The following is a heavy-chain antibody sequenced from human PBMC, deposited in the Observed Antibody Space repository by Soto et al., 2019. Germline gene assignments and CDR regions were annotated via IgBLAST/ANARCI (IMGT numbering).Heavy chain of an antibody. CDR2: IYYSGST. D-gene: IGHD5-12*01. CDR1: GGSISSYY. J-gene: IGHJ4*02. CDR3: ARGLRKKYYFDY. Sequence: SETLSLTCTVSGGSISSYYLSWIRQPPGKGLEWIGYIYYSGSTNYNPSLKSRVTISVDTSKNQFSLKLSSVTAADTAVYYCARGLRKKYYFDYWGQGTLVTVSS. V-gene: IGHV4-59*01.